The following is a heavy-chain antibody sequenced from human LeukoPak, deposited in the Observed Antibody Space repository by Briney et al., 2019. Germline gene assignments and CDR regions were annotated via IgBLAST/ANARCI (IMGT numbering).Heavy chain of an antibody. J-gene: IGHJ4*02. V-gene: IGHV4-34*01. Sequence: PSETLSLTCAVYGGSFSGYYWSWIRQPPGKGLEWIGDINHSGSTNYNPSLKSQVTISVDTSKNQFSLKLSSVTAANTAVYYCARGRGDDYVWGSYRRIYYFDNWGQGTLVTVSS. CDR2: INHSGST. CDR3: ARGRGDDYVWGSYRRIYYFDN. CDR1: GGSFSGYY. D-gene: IGHD3-16*02.